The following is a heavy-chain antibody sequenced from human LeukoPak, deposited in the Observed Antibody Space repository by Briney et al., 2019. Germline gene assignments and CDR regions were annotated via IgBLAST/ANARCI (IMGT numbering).Heavy chain of an antibody. CDR2: LYHGGAT. V-gene: IGHV4-38-2*01. CDR3: ARDRGYGGNDWDY. J-gene: IGHJ4*02. Sequence: SETLSLTCAVSGYSINSGYYWGWIRQPPGKGLEWIGSLYHGGATYSNPSLKSRVTIAADTSKNQFSLKLSSVTAADTAVYYCARDRGYGGNDWDYWGQGTLVTVSS. D-gene: IGHD4-23*01. CDR1: GYSINSGYY.